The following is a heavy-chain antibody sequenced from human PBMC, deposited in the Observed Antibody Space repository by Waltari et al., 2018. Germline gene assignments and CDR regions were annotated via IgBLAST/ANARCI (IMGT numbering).Heavy chain of an antibody. CDR2: IYYSGST. V-gene: IGHV4-59*01. CDR3: ARGMVRGVNDY. CDR1: GGSISSYY. J-gene: IGHJ4*02. Sequence: QVQLQESGPGLVKPSETLSLTCTVSGGSISSYYWSWIRQPPGKGLEWIGYIYYSGSTNYNPSLKSRVTISVDTSKNQFSLKLSSVTAADTAVYYCARGMVRGVNDYWGQGTLVTVSS. D-gene: IGHD3-10*01.